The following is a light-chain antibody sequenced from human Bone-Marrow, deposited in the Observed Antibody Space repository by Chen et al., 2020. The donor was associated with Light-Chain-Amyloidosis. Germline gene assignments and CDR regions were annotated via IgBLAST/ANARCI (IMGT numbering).Light chain of an antibody. CDR3: QSYDSSLSGWV. V-gene: IGLV1-40*01. Sequence: QSVLTQPPSVSGAPGQRVTISCTGSSSNIGAGYDVHWYQQLPRTAPKLLIYGNSNRPSGVPDRFSGSESGTSASLAITGLQAEDEADYYCQSYDSSLSGWVFGGGTKLTVL. J-gene: IGLJ3*02. CDR2: GNS. CDR1: SSNIGAGYD.